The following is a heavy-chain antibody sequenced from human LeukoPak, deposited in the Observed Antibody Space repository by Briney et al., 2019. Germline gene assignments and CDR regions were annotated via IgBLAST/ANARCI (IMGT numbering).Heavy chain of an antibody. CDR2: ISGSGGST. Sequence: GGSLRLSCAASGFTFSSYGMHWVRQAPGKGLEWVAAISGSGGSTYYADSVKGRFTISRDNSKNTLYLQMKSLRAEDTAVYYCATSRQWLVRYFDYWGQGTLATVSS. CDR1: GFTFSSYG. J-gene: IGHJ4*02. D-gene: IGHD6-19*01. V-gene: IGHV3-23*01. CDR3: ATSRQWLVRYFDY.